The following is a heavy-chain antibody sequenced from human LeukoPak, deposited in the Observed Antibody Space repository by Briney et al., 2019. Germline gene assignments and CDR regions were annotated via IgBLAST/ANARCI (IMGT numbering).Heavy chain of an antibody. V-gene: IGHV3-30*02. CDR2: IRYDGSNK. CDR3: AKGPIYYYDSSGYWDY. J-gene: IGHJ4*02. CDR1: GFTFSSYG. Sequence: PGGSLRLSCAASGFTFSSYGMHWVRQAPGKGLEWVAFIRYDGSNKYYADSVKGLFTISRDNSKNTLYLQMNSLRAEDTAVYYCAKGPIYYYDSSGYWDYWGQGTLVTVSS. D-gene: IGHD3-22*01.